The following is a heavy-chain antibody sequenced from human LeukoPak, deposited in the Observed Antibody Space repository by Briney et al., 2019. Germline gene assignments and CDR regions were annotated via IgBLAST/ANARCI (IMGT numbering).Heavy chain of an antibody. CDR2: IHSNRGA. CDR1: GGSISNYY. CDR3: ASSNLGSLGQFDP. Sequence: PSETLSLTCTVSGGSISNYYWSWIRQPPGKGLEWIGFIHSNRGANYNASLNSRATISRDTSRSQVSLKLTSVTAADTAVYYCASSNLGSLGQFDPWGQGTLVTVSS. J-gene: IGHJ5*02. D-gene: IGHD3-10*01. V-gene: IGHV4-59*01.